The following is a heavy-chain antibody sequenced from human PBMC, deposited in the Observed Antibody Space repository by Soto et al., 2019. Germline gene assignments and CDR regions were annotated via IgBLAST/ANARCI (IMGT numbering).Heavy chain of an antibody. CDR2: IFPSGTT. V-gene: IGHV4-30-2*01. CDR1: GGSLSGATSS. Sequence: QVQLRESGSGLVKPLETLSLTCGVSGGSLSGATSSWNWIRQPPGKGLAWIGYIFPSGTTYSNPALKSRVNRSIDDSKNPCSLSLRSFPAADTAVYYCARSPEFDYWSPGTVVSVSS. J-gene: IGHJ4*02. CDR3: ARSPEFDY.